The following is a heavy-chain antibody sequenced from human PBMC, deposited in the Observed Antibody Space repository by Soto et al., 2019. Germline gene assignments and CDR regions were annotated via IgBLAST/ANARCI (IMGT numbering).Heavy chain of an antibody. D-gene: IGHD3-3*01. V-gene: IGHV1-8*01. CDR1: GYTFTSYD. CDR3: ARGSGYDFWSGYQSGYYYYYMDV. Sequence: ASVKVSCKASGYTFTSYDINWVRQATGQGLEWMGWMNPNSGNTGYAQKFQGRVTMTRNTSISTAYMELSSLRSEETAVYYCARGSGYDFWSGYQSGYYYYYMDVWGKGTTVTVSS. CDR2: MNPNSGNT. J-gene: IGHJ6*03.